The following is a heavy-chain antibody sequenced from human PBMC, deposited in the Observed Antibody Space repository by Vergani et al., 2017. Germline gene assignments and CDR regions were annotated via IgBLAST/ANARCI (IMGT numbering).Heavy chain of an antibody. CDR2: IHTSGST. V-gene: IGHV4-4*07. CDR3: ARGSCLGGSCYKPLFDY. D-gene: IGHD2-15*01. CDR1: GGSISPYY. J-gene: IGHJ4*02. Sequence: QVQLQESGPGLVKPSETLSLTCIVSGGSISPYYWSWIRQPAGKGLEWIGRIHTSGSTNYNPSLKSRVTMSEDTSKNQFSLNLTSVTAADTAVYFCARGSCLGGSCYKPLFDYWSQGILVTVSS.